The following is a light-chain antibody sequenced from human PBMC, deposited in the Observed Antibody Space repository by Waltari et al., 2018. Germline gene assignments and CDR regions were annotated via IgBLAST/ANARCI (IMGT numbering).Light chain of an antibody. CDR2: DAS. V-gene: IGKV1-33*01. J-gene: IGKJ4*01. CDR3: QQYDNLLT. Sequence: DIQMTQSPSSLSASVGDRVTITCQARQDISNYLNWYQQKPGKAPKLLIYDASNLETGVPSRFSGSGSGTDFTFTISSLQPEDIATYDCQQYDNLLTFGGGTKVEIK. CDR1: QDISNY.